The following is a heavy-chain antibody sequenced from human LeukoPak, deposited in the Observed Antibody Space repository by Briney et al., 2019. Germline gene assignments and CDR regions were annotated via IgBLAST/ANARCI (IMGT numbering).Heavy chain of an antibody. D-gene: IGHD3-10*01. CDR1: GFSFDGYA. Sequence: PGRSLRVSCSASGFSFDGYAMSWVRQAPGKGLEWVANIRHDGSEKNYVDSVKGRFTISRDNAKDLLYLQLNSLRAEDTAVYYCARDRGPYYYYYMDVWGKGTTVTVSS. J-gene: IGHJ6*03. CDR3: ARDRGPYYYYYMDV. V-gene: IGHV3-7*01. CDR2: IRHDGSEK.